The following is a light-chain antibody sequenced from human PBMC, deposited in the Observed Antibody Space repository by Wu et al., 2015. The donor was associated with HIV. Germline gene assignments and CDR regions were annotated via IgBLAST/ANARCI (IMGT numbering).Light chain of an antibody. CDR3: QQLKSYPLT. CDR1: QGLTSR. CDR2: APS. V-gene: IGKV1-9*01. J-gene: IGKJ2*01. Sequence: DIQLTQSPSFLSASVGDRVTITCRASQGLTSRLAWYQQKPGKAPNLLIYAPSTLQSGVPSRFSGSGWTTEFTLTIDGLQREDFGIYFCQQLKSYPLTFGQGTTVEIK.